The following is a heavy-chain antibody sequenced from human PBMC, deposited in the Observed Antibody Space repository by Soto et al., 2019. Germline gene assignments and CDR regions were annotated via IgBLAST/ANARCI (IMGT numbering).Heavy chain of an antibody. CDR3: ARDLGSSGYEPPDY. CDR2: IKQDGSEK. CDR1: GFTFSSDW. V-gene: IGHV3-7*01. D-gene: IGHD3-22*01. Sequence: LRLSCAASGFTFSSDWMSWVRQAPGKGLEWVANIKQDGSEKYYVDSVKGRFTISRDNAKNSLYLQMNSLRAEDTAVYYCARDLGSSGYEPPDYWGQGTLVTVSS. J-gene: IGHJ4*02.